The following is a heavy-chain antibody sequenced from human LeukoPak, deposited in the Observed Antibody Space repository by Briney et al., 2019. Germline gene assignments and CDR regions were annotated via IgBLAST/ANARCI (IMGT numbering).Heavy chain of an antibody. CDR2: ITSSSSYM. CDR3: ARGGSSSPVISVH. V-gene: IGHV3-21*01. D-gene: IGHD6-6*01. Sequence: GGSLRLSCAASGFTFSDYNMNWVRQAPRKGLEWVSSITSSSSYMYYADSVKGRFTISRDNAGNSLYLQMNSLRAEDTAVYYCARGGSSSPVISVHWGQGTLVTVSS. J-gene: IGHJ4*02. CDR1: GFTFSDYN.